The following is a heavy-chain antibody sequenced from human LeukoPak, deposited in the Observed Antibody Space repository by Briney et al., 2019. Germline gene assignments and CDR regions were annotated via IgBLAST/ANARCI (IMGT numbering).Heavy chain of an antibody. J-gene: IGHJ4*02. V-gene: IGHV4-4*07. CDR3: ARGGSRRPFDY. Sequence: PSETLSLTCTVSGGSISSYYWSWIRQPAGKGLEWIGRIYTSGSTNYNPSLKSRVTISVDTSENQFSLKLSSVTAADTAVYYCARGGSRRPFDYWGQGTLVTVSP. D-gene: IGHD1-14*01. CDR1: GGSISSYY. CDR2: IYTSGST.